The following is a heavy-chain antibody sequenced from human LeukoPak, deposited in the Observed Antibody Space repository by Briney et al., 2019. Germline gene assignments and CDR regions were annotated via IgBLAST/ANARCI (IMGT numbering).Heavy chain of an antibody. D-gene: IGHD5-18*01. V-gene: IGHV3-66*01. CDR1: GFTVSNNY. CDR2: IYCGGST. J-gene: IGHJ3*02. Sequence: GGSLTLSCAASGFTVSNNYMSWVRQPPARGVEWVSVIYCGGSTYYADSVKGRFNISSDNSKNTLYLQMNSPRAEDTAVYYCAREHTARVRNDAFDIWGQGTKVTVSS. CDR3: AREHTARVRNDAFDI.